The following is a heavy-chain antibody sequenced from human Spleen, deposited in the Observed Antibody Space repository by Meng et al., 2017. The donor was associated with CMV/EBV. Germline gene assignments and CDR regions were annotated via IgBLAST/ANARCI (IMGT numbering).Heavy chain of an antibody. D-gene: IGHD1-26*01. Sequence: GESLKISCAASGFTFSSYAMHWVRQAPGKGLEWVAVISYDGSNKYYADSVKGRFTISRDNSQNTLYLQMNSLRAEDTAVYYCARAPYSGSYSGYYYYGMDVWGQGTTVTVSS. CDR1: GFTFSSYA. V-gene: IGHV3-30-3*01. J-gene: IGHJ6*02. CDR2: ISYDGSNK. CDR3: ARAPYSGSYSGYYYYGMDV.